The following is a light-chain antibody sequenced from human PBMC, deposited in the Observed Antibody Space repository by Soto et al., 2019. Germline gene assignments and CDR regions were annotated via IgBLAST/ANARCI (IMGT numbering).Light chain of an antibody. CDR2: WAS. Sequence: DIVMTQSPDSLAVSLGERATINCKSRQSVLYSSDNKNYLAWYQQKPGQPPKLLIYWASTRESGVPDRFSGSGSGTDFTLTISSLQAEDVAVYYCQQYYSIPRTFGQGTKVEIK. V-gene: IGKV4-1*01. CDR1: QSVLYSSDNKNY. J-gene: IGKJ1*01. CDR3: QQYYSIPRT.